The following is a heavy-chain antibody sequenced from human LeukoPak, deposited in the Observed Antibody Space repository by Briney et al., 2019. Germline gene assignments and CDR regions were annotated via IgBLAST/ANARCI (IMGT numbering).Heavy chain of an antibody. V-gene: IGHV4-39*07. CDR2: IYYSGST. CDR3: ARGADDSWDWAFDY. J-gene: IGHJ4*02. Sequence: SETLSLTCTVSGGSISSSSYYWGWIRQPPGKGLEWIGSIYYSGSTYYNPSLKSRVTISVDTSKNQFSLKLSSVTAADTAVYYCARGADDSWDWAFDYWGQGTMVTVSS. CDR1: GGSISSSSYY. D-gene: IGHD3/OR15-3a*01.